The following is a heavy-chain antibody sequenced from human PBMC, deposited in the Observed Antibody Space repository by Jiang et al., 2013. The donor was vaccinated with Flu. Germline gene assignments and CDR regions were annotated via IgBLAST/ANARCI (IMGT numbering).Heavy chain of an antibody. CDR1: GFTFDDYA. CDR2: ISWNSGSI. J-gene: IGHJ4*02. D-gene: IGHD3-3*01. CDR3: AKAPYTIFGVVTPCYFDY. V-gene: IGHV3-9*01. Sequence: VQLLESGGGLVQPGRSLRLSCAASGFTFDDYAMHWVRQAPGKGLEWVSGISWNSGSIGYADSVKGRFTISRDNAKNSLYLQMNSLRAEDTALYYCAKAPYTIFGVVTPCYFDYWGQGTLVTVSS.